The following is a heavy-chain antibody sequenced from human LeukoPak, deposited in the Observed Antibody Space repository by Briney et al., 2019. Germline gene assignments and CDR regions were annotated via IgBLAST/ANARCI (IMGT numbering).Heavy chain of an antibody. J-gene: IGHJ6*02. CDR3: ARLPVVVVPGKYSYRMDV. CDR2: IYYSGST. CDR1: GGSISSYY. Sequence: PSETLSLTCTVSGGSISSYYWSWIRQPPGKGLEWIGYIYYSGSTNYNPSLKSRVTISVDTSKNQFSLKLSSVTAAETAVYYCARLPVVVVPGKYSYRMDVWGQGTTVTVSS. V-gene: IGHV4-59*08. D-gene: IGHD2-2*01.